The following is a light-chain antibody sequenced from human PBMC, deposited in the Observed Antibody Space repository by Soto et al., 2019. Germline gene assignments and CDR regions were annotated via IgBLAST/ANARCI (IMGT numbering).Light chain of an antibody. CDR2: EVT. Sequence: QSALTQPPSVSGSPGQSVTISCTGTSSDVGKYDRVSWYQQPPGTAPKLIIYEVTNRPSGVPARFSGSKSGNTASLTISGLQAEDEADYYCSSYTSTSRYVSGAGTKVTVL. CDR1: SSDVGKYDR. J-gene: IGLJ1*01. CDR3: SSYTSTSRYV. V-gene: IGLV2-18*02.